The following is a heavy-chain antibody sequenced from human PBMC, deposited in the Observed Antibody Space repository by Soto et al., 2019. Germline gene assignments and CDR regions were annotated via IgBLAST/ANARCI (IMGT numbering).Heavy chain of an antibody. CDR3: ARRSSTGTPPRWSFDL. CDR2: IIPIFGTA. CDR1: GGTFSSYA. V-gene: IGHV1-69*05. D-gene: IGHD4-17*01. Sequence: QVQLVQSGAEVKKPGSSVKVSCKASGGTFSSYAISWVRQAPGQGLEWMGGIIPIFGTANYAQKFQGRVTITSGESTSKAYMELGSLRSEDTAVYYCARRSSTGTPPRWSFDLWGRGTLGTVSS. J-gene: IGHJ2*01.